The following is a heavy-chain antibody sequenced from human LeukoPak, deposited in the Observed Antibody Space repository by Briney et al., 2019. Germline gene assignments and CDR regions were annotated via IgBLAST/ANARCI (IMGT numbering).Heavy chain of an antibody. D-gene: IGHD3-10*01. J-gene: IGHJ6*02. CDR2: IYSGGST. Sequence: PGGSLRLSCAASGFTVSSNYMSWVRQAPGKGLEWVSVIYSGGSTYYADSVKGRFTISRDNSKNTLYLQMNSLRAEDTAVYYCARGLFWPGIRYYGMDVWGQGTTVTVSS. CDR1: GFTVSSNY. V-gene: IGHV3-66*01. CDR3: ARGLFWPGIRYYGMDV.